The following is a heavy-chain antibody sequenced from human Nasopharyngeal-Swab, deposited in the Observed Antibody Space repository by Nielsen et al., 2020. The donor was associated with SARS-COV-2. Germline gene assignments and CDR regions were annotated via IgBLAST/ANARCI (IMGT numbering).Heavy chain of an antibody. CDR2: SRNKANSYTT. CDR1: GFTFSAHY. J-gene: IGHJ6*02. D-gene: IGHD6-13*01. Sequence: GESLKISCAASGFTFSAHYMDWVRQAPGKGLEWVCRSRNKANSYTTEYAASVKGRFTISRDDSKNSLYLQMSSLRTEDTALYYCARDLSSIWTSGLGVWGQGTTVIVSS. CDR3: ARDLSSIWTSGLGV. V-gene: IGHV3-72*01.